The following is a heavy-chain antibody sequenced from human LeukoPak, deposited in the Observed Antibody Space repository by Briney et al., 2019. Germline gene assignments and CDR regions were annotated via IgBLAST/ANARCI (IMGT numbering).Heavy chain of an antibody. Sequence: PSETLSLTCAVYGGSFSGYYWSWIRQPPGKGLEWIGEINHSGSTNYNPSLKSRVTISVDTSKNQFSLKLSSVTAADTAVYYCARAPPRRYYYDSSGYRPGAFDIWGQGTMVTVSS. CDR1: GGSFSGYY. D-gene: IGHD3-22*01. CDR3: ARAPPRRYYYDSSGYRPGAFDI. J-gene: IGHJ3*02. CDR2: INHSGST. V-gene: IGHV4-34*01.